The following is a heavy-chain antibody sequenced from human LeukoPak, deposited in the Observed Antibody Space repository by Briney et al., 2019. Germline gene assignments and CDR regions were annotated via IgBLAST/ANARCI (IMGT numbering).Heavy chain of an antibody. CDR2: INHSGST. CDR3: ALAGYRYGKDY. Sequence: SATLALTCAVYGGSFSGYYWSWIRQPPGKGMEWIGEINHSGSTNYNPSLKSRVIISVDTSKNQFSLELSSVTAADTAVYYCALAGYRYGKDYWGQGTLVTVSS. CDR1: GGSFSGYY. D-gene: IGHD5-18*01. J-gene: IGHJ4*02. V-gene: IGHV4-34*01.